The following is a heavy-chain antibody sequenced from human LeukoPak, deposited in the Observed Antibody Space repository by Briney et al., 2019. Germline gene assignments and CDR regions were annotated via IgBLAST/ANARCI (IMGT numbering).Heavy chain of an antibody. CDR2: IYHSGST. Sequence: SETLSLTCAVSGGSISSGGYSWSWIRQPPGKGLEWIGYIYHSGSTYYNPSLKSRVTISVDRSKNQFSLKLSSVTAADTAVYYCPAGAYSSSWYGYYYYGMDVWGQGTTVTVSS. CDR1: GGSISSGGYS. V-gene: IGHV4-30-2*01. D-gene: IGHD6-13*01. CDR3: PAGAYSSSWYGYYYYGMDV. J-gene: IGHJ6*02.